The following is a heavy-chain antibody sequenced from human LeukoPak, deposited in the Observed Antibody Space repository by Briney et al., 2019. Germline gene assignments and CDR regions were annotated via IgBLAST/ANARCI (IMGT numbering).Heavy chain of an antibody. CDR3: AKGRGYELPLDN. CDR2: ISWNSGSI. J-gene: IGHJ4*02. Sequence: GGSLRLSCAGSGFTSDDCAMHWVRQAPGKGLEWVSGISWNSGSIGHADSVKGRFTISRDNAKNSLYLQMNSLRAEDTALYYCAKGRGYELPLDNWGQGTLVTVSS. CDR1: GFTSDDCA. V-gene: IGHV3-9*02. D-gene: IGHD2-2*01.